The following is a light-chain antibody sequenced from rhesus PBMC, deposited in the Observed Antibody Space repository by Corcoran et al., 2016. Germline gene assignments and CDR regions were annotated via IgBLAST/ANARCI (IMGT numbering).Light chain of an antibody. CDR3: QQHNSYPFT. V-gene: IGKV1S14*01. CDR1: QGISNY. J-gene: IGKJ3*01. CDR2: SAS. Sequence: DIQMTQSPSSLSASVGDTVTITCRASQGISNYLAWYQQKPGKAPKTLIYSASHLERGVPSRFSGSGSVTDVTLTISSLQPEDFAIYYCQQHNSYPFTFGPGTKLDIK.